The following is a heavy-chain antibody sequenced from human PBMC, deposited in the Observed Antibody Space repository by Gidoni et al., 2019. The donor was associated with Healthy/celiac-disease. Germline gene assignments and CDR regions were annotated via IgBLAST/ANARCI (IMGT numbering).Heavy chain of an antibody. CDR1: GYSFTSYW. V-gene: IGHV5-10-1*01. CDR2: IDPSDSYT. CDR3: ARRGIVVVPAAAPAYGMDV. Sequence: EVQLVQSGAEVKKPGESLRISCKGSGYSFTSYWISWVRQMPGKGLEWMGRIDPSDSYTNYSPSFQGHVTISADKSISTAYLQWSSLKASDTAMYYCARRGIVVVPAAAPAYGMDVWGQGTTVTVSS. D-gene: IGHD2-2*01. J-gene: IGHJ6*02.